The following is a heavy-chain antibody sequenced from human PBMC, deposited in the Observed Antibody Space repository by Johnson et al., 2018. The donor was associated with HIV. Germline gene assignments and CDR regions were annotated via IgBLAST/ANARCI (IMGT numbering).Heavy chain of an antibody. D-gene: IGHD3-16*01. CDR2: IKQDGSEK. CDR1: GFTFSNHH. CDR3: ARDKVGVSAFDI. V-gene: IGHV3-7*03. J-gene: IGHJ3*02. Sequence: VQLVESGGGLVQPGGSLRLSCAVSGFTFSNHHMTWVRQAPGKGLEWVANIKQDGSEKYYVDSVKGRFTISRDNAKNSLYLQMNSLRAEDTAVYYCARDKVGVSAFDIWGQGTMVTVSS.